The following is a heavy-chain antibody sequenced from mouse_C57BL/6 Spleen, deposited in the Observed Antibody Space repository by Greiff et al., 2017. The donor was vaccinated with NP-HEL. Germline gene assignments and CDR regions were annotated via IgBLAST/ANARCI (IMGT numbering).Heavy chain of an antibody. D-gene: IGHD2-2*01. CDR1: GYAFSSYW. Sequence: VQLQQSGAELVKPGASVKISCKASGYAFSSYWMNWVKQRPGKGLEWIGQIYPGAGDTNYNGKFKGKATLTADKSSSTAYMQLSSLTSEDSAVYFCASGYDGVGFDYWGQGTTLAGSS. V-gene: IGHV1-80*01. J-gene: IGHJ2*01. CDR2: IYPGAGDT. CDR3: ASGYDGVGFDY.